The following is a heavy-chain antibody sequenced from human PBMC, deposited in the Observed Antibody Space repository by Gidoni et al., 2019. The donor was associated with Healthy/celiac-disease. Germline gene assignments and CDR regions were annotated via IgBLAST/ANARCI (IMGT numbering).Heavy chain of an antibody. Sequence: QVTLKESGPVLVKPTETLTLTCTVSGFSLSNARMGVSWIRQPPGKALEWLAHIFSNDEKSYSTSLKSRLTISKDTSKSQVVLTMTNMDPVDTATYYCARLEDSSGYYYDGGYYFDYWGQGTLVTVSS. D-gene: IGHD3-22*01. CDR2: IFSNDEK. J-gene: IGHJ4*02. V-gene: IGHV2-26*01. CDR1: GFSLSNARMG. CDR3: ARLEDSSGYYYDGGYYFDY.